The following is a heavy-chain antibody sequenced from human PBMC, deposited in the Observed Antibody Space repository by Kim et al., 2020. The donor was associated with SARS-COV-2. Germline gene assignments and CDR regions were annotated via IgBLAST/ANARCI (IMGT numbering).Heavy chain of an antibody. J-gene: IGHJ2*01. CDR1: GYSFTNYG. CDR2: ISHNNGQR. Sequence: ASVKVSCKASGYSFTNYGITWVRQAPGQGLEWMGWISHNNGQRKTAQKFQGRITMTTDTSTSTAYMELRSLTSDDTAVYYCARWGVMTAPRSWYFDLWGRGTLVTVSS. CDR3: ARWGVMTAPRSWYFDL. D-gene: IGHD2-21*02. V-gene: IGHV1-18*01.